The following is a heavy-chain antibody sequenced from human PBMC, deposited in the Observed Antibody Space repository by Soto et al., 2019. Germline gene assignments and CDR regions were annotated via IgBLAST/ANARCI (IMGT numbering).Heavy chain of an antibody. CDR2: IYWNDDK. V-gene: IGHV2-5*01. CDR3: AKSGSSGWYGWFDT. Sequence: ESGPTLVNPTQTLTLTCIFSGFSLRTSGVGVGWIRQPPGKALEWLGFIYWNDDKCYSPSLKSRLTITKDTSKNQVVLTMTNMDPVDTATYYCAKSGSSGWYGWFDTWGQGTLVTVSS. D-gene: IGHD6-19*01. CDR1: GFSLRTSGVG. J-gene: IGHJ5*02.